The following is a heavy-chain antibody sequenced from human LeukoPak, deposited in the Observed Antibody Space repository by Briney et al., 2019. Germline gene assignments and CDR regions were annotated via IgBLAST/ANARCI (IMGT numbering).Heavy chain of an antibody. V-gene: IGHV5-51*01. D-gene: IGHD2-2*01. Sequence: GESPKISCKGSGYSFTSYWIGWVRQMPGKGLEWMGIIYPGDSDTRYSPSFQGQVTISADKSISTAYLQWSSLKASDTAMYYCARSRQYQLLWAPFDYWGQGTLVTVSS. J-gene: IGHJ4*02. CDR1: GYSFTSYW. CDR2: IYPGDSDT. CDR3: ARSRQYQLLWAPFDY.